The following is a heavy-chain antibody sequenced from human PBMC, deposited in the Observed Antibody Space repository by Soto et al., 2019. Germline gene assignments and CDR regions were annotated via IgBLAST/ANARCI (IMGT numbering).Heavy chain of an antibody. V-gene: IGHV5-51*01. CDR1: GYSFTSNW. Sequence: EVQLVQSGAELKKPGESLKISCQASGYSFTSNWIGWVRQMPGKGLEWMGIIYPGDSDTKYSPSFKGQVTISVDKSISTAYLQLSSLKAADTAMYYYARHLYESRGYRYVDLWGQGTVVTVSS. J-gene: IGHJ4*02. D-gene: IGHD3-22*01. CDR3: ARHLYESRGYRYVDL. CDR2: IYPGDSDT.